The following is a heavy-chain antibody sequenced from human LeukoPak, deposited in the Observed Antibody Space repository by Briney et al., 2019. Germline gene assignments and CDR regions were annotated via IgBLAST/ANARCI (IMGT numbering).Heavy chain of an antibody. CDR2: IGSSGSYI. D-gene: IGHD1-26*01. J-gene: IGHJ4*02. V-gene: IGHV3-21*01. CDR1: GFTFSSYH. Sequence: PGGSLRLSCEVSGFTFSSYHMNWVRQAPGKGLEWVSSIGSSGSYIYYADSVKGRFTISRDNAKNSLYLQMNSLRAEDTAVYYCARTAGATYYFDYWGQGTLVTVSS. CDR3: ARTAGATYYFDY.